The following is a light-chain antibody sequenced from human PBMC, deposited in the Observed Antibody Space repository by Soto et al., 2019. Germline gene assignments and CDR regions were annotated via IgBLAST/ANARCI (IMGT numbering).Light chain of an antibody. Sequence: QSALTQSPSVSGSLGQSVTISCTGTSSDVGLYNRVSWFHQSPGTAPKLLISDVTHRPAGVPDRFSGSKPGNTASLTISGLQAEDEGDYYCSSYTSTSTFWVFGGGTQLTVL. CDR3: SSYTSTSTFWV. V-gene: IGLV2-18*02. CDR1: SSDVGLYNR. J-gene: IGLJ3*02. CDR2: DVT.